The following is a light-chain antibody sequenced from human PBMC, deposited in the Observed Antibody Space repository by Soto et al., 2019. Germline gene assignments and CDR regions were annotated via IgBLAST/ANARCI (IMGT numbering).Light chain of an antibody. CDR1: SSDVGGYNY. V-gene: IGLV2-14*01. Sequence: QSTLTQPASVSGSPGQSITISCTGTSSDVGGYNYVSWYQHHPGKAPKLMIYEVTNRPSGVSIRFSGSKSGTTASLTISGLQAEDVADYSCLSFTSSFTYIFGTGPKVTV. J-gene: IGLJ1*01. CDR3: LSFTSSFTYI. CDR2: EVT.